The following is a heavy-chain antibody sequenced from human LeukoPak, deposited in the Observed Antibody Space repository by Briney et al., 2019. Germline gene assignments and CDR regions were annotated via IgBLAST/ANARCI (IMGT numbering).Heavy chain of an antibody. J-gene: IGHJ3*02. Sequence: PSETLSLTCTVSGGSISSYYWGWIRQPPGKGLEWIGSIYYSGSTYYNPSLKSRVTISVDTSKNQFSLKLSSVTAADTAVYYCARGITIFGVVIIPNAFDIWGQGTMVTVSS. D-gene: IGHD3-3*01. CDR2: IYYSGST. CDR3: ARGITIFGVVIIPNAFDI. V-gene: IGHV4-39*07. CDR1: GGSISSYY.